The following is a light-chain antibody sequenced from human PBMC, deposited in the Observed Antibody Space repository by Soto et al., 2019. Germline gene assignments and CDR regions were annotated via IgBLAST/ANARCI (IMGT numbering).Light chain of an antibody. V-gene: IGKV1-6*01. J-gene: IGKJ1*01. CDR1: QVISND. Sequence: AIQMTQSPSSLSASVGDRITISCRASQVISNDLGWFQQKPGKAPLLLIYEASTLQSGVPSRFSGSRSGTDFTLTISGLQPADFATYYCLQDYTYPRTFGQGTKVEIK. CDR3: LQDYTYPRT. CDR2: EAS.